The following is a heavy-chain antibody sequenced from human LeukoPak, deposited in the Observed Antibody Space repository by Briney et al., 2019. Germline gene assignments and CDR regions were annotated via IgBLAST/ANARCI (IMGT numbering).Heavy chain of an antibody. V-gene: IGHV3-7*01. CDR2: IKEDGSEK. CDR3: ARGVSKNP. CDR1: GFTFSSYW. Sequence: GGSLRLSCAASGFTFSSYWMSWVRQAPGKGLEWVTNIKEDGSEKYYVDSVKGRFTISRDNAKNSLYLQMSSLRAKDTAVYYCARGVSKNPWGQGTLVTVSS. J-gene: IGHJ5*02.